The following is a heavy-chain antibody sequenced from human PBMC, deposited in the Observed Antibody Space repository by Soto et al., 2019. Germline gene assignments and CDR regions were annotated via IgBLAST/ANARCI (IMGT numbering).Heavy chain of an antibody. V-gene: IGHV5-51*01. CDR1: GYSFTSYW. J-gene: IGHJ6*02. CDR3: ARSVTAAGLRCYYGMDV. Sequence: GESLKISCKGSGYSFTSYWIGWVRQMPGKGLEWMGIIYPGDSDTRYSPSFQGQVTISADKSISTAYLQWSSLKASDTAMYYCARSVTAAGLRCYYGMDVWGQGTTVTVSS. CDR2: IYPGDSDT. D-gene: IGHD6-13*01.